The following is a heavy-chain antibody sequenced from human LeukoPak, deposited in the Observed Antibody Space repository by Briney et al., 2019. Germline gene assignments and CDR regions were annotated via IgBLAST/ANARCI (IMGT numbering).Heavy chain of an antibody. V-gene: IGHV3-30-3*02. CDR1: GFTFSSYA. J-gene: IGHJ4*02. CDR2: ISYDGSNK. D-gene: IGHD3-10*01. Sequence: PGGSLRLSCAASGFTFSSYAMHWVRQAPGKGLEWVAVISYDGSNKYYADSVKGRFTISRDNSKNTLYLQMNSLRAEDTAVYYCAKHYYGSGSYGGAVAGHFDYWGQGTLVTVSS. CDR3: AKHYYGSGSYGGAVAGHFDY.